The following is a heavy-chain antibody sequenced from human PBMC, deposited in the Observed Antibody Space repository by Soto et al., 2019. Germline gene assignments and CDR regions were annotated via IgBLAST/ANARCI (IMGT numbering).Heavy chain of an antibody. Sequence: EVQLVESGGGLVQPGGSLRLSCAASGFGVSNNYMSWVRQAPGKGLEWVSAINSGGNTYYADSVKGRFTISRDNSKNTVYLQMNRVGAEDTAVYYCARGGDSDGDGEYYYDGMDVWGQGTTVTVSS. CDR1: GFGVSNNY. D-gene: IGHD5-12*01. CDR3: ARGGDSDGDGEYYYDGMDV. V-gene: IGHV3-66*01. CDR2: INSGGNT. J-gene: IGHJ6*02.